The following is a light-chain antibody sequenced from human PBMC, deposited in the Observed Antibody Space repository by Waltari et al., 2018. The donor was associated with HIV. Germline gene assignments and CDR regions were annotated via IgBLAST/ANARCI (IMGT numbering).Light chain of an antibody. J-gene: IGLJ2*01. CDR1: ALPSQY. CDR2: KDR. CDR3: QSPDKDDSSHVV. V-gene: IGLV3-25*03. Sequence: SYELTQPPSVSVSPGQTARITCSGDALPSQYASWYQQEPGQAPVLVIYKDRERPSGIPERFSGSKSGTTVTLTSSWVQADDEADYYCQSPDKDDSSHVVFGGGTKLTAL.